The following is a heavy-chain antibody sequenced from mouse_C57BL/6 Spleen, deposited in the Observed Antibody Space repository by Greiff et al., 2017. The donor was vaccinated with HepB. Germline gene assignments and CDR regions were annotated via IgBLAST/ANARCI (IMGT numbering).Heavy chain of an antibody. CDR1: GFTFSSYG. V-gene: IGHV5-6*01. CDR3: ARQGRVYDGYPDV. CDR2: ISSGGSYT. D-gene: IGHD2-3*01. Sequence: EVKLMESGGDLVKPGGSLKLSCAASGFTFSSYGMSWVRRTPDKRLEWVATISSGGSYTYYPDSVKGRFTISRDNAKNTLYLQMSSLKSEDTAMYYCARQGRVYDGYPDVWGTGTTVTVSS. J-gene: IGHJ1*03.